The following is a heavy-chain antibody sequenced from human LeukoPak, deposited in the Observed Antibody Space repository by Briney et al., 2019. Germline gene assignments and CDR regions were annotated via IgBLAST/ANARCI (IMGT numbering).Heavy chain of an antibody. CDR1: GYTFTSYG. Sequence: ASVKVSCKASGYTFTSYGISWVRQAPGQGLEWMGRISAYNGNTNYAQKLQGRVTMTTDTSTSTAYMELRSLRSDDTAVYYCARGVPHYYYYYMDVWGKGTTVTVSS. J-gene: IGHJ6*03. CDR3: ARGVPHYYYYYMDV. D-gene: IGHD3-10*01. CDR2: ISAYNGNT. V-gene: IGHV1-18*01.